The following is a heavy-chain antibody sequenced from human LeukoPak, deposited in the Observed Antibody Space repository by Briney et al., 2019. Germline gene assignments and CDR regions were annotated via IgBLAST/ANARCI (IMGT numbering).Heavy chain of an antibody. CDR2: IYSGGST. J-gene: IGHJ4*02. CDR3: ARGDGDPTEVYFDY. D-gene: IGHD4-17*01. CDR1: GFTVSSNY. Sequence: PGGSLRLSCAASGFTVSSNYMSWVRQAPGKGLEWVSVIYSGGSTYYADSVKGRFTISRDNSKNTLYLQMNSLRAEDTAVYYCARGDGDPTEVYFDYWGQGTLVTVSS. V-gene: IGHV3-53*01.